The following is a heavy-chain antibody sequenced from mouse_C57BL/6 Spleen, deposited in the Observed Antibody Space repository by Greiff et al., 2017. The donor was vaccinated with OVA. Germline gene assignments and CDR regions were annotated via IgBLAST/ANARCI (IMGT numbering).Heavy chain of an antibody. D-gene: IGHD2-4*01. Sequence: VQLQQSGAELVKPGASVKLSCTASGFNIKDYYMHWVKQRTEQGLEWIGRIDPEDGETKYAPKFQGKATITADTSSNTAYLQRSRRTSEDTAVYYCASLYDYDGGYYAMDYWGQGTSVTVSS. CDR1: GFNIKDYY. CDR3: ASLYDYDGGYYAMDY. CDR2: IDPEDGET. J-gene: IGHJ4*01. V-gene: IGHV14-2*01.